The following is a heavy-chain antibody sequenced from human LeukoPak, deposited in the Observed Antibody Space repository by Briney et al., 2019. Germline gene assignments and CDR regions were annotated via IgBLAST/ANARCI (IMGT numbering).Heavy chain of an antibody. Sequence: GESLKISCKGSGYSFTSYWISWVRQMPGKGLEGVGSIDPSDSYTNYSPSFQGHVTISADKSISTAYLQWSSLKASDTAMYYCARQDLGQYCSGGSCYMGYWGQGTLVTVSS. V-gene: IGHV5-10-1*01. J-gene: IGHJ4*02. D-gene: IGHD2-15*01. CDR1: GYSFTSYW. CDR2: IDPSDSYT. CDR3: ARQDLGQYCSGGSCYMGY.